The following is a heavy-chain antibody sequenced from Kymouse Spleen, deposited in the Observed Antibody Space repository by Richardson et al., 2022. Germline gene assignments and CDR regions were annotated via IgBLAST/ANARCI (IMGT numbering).Heavy chain of an antibody. CDR2: IYYSGST. V-gene: IGHV4-39*01. Sequence: QLQLQESGPGLVKPSETLSLTCTVSGGSISSSSYYWGWIRQPPGKGLEWIGSIYYSGSTYYNPSLKSRVTISVDTSKNQFSLKLSSVTAADTAVYYCARDSSGYYYYYGMDVWGQGTTVTVSS. CDR3: ARDSSGYYYYYGMDV. J-gene: IGHJ6*02. CDR1: GGSISSSSYY. D-gene: IGHD6-19*01.